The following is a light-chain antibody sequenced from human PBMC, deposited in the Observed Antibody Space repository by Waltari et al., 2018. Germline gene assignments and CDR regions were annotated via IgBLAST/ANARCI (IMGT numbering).Light chain of an antibody. CDR3: AAWDDSLNGLV. Sequence: QSVLTQPPSASGAPGQTVTISCSGSRSNIGTTTVHWYQQLPGAAPRLLIYSDNQRPSDVPCRFSGSKSGTSASLAITGLQSEDEAGYFCAAWDDSLNGLVFGGGTKLTVL. V-gene: IGLV1-44*01. J-gene: IGLJ2*01. CDR1: RSNIGTTT. CDR2: SDN.